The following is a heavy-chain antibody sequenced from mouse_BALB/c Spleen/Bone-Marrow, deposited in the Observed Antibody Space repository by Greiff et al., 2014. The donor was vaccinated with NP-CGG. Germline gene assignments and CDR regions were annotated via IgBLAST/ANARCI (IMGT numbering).Heavy chain of an antibody. D-gene: IGHD2-4*01. CDR1: GFSLTSYG. J-gene: IGHJ3*01. V-gene: IGHV2-9*02. CDR2: IWAGGST. Sequence: VMLVESGPGLVAPSQSLSITCTVSGFSLTSYGVHWVRQPPGKGLEWLGVIWAGGSTNYNSAIMSRLSISNDNSKSQVFLKMNSLQTDDTAMYYCASPIYYDYPLFAYWGQGTLVTVSA. CDR3: ASPIYYDYPLFAY.